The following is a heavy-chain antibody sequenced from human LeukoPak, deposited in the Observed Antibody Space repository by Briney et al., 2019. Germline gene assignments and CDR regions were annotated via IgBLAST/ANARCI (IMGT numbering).Heavy chain of an antibody. CDR2: ISSSSYI. CDR3: ARDRYYGSGSSWFDP. Sequence: GGSLRLSCAASGFTFSSYSMNWVRQAPGKGLEWVSSISSSSYIYYADSVKGRFTISRDNAKNSLYLQMNSLRAEDTAVYYCARDRYYGSGSSWFDPWGQGTLVTVSS. J-gene: IGHJ5*02. D-gene: IGHD3-10*01. CDR1: GFTFSSYS. V-gene: IGHV3-21*01.